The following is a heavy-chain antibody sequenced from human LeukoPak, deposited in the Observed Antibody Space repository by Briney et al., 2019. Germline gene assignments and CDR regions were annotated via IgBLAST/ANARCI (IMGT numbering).Heavy chain of an antibody. J-gene: IGHJ1*01. CDR1: GGSISSSSYY. CDR3: ARHRSGSYWKYFQH. D-gene: IGHD1-26*01. V-gene: IGHV4-39*01. Sequence: SETLSLTCTVSGGSISSSSYYWGWIRQPPGKGLEWIGSISYGGNTYYNPSLKSRVTISVDTSKNQFSLQLTSVTAADTAVYYCARHRSGSYWKYFQHWGQGTLVTASS. CDR2: ISYGGNT.